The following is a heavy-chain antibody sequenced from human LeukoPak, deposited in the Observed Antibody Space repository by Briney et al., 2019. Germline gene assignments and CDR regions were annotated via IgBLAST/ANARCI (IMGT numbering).Heavy chain of an antibody. CDR3: ARGPTGATSRRRLDY. CDR1: GGSFSGYY. Sequence: SETLSFTCAVYGGSFSGYYWSWIRQPPGKGLEWIGEINHSGSTNYNPSLKSRVTISVDTSKNQFSLKLSSVTAADTAVYYCARGPTGATSRRRLDYWGQGTLVTVSS. V-gene: IGHV4-34*01. J-gene: IGHJ4*02. D-gene: IGHD1-26*01. CDR2: INHSGST.